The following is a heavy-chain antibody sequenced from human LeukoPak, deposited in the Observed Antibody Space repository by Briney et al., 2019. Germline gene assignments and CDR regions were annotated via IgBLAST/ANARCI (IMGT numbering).Heavy chain of an antibody. D-gene: IGHD2-15*01. J-gene: IGHJ4*02. V-gene: IGHV4-34*01. CDR2: INHSGST. CDR1: GGSFSAYY. Sequence: SETLSLTCAVYGGSFSAYYWSWIRQPPEKGLEWMAEINHSGSTNYNPSLKSRVTMSVDTSKNQFSLKLSSVTAADTAVYYCARAFGGNSDYWGQGSLVTVSS. CDR3: ARAFGGNSDY.